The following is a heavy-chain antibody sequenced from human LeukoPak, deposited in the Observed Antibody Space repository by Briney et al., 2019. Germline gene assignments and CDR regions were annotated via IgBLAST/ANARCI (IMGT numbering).Heavy chain of an antibody. CDR3: ASRHSGNLDY. CDR1: GYTFTGYD. V-gene: IGHV1-2*06. CDR2: INPNSGGT. D-gene: IGHD1-26*01. J-gene: IGHJ4*02. Sequence: ASLKLSCKASGYTFTGYDMHWVRQAPGQGLEWMGRINPNSGGTNYAQKVQGRVTMTRDTSISTAYMELSRLRADDTAVYYCASRHSGNLDYWGQGTLVTVSS.